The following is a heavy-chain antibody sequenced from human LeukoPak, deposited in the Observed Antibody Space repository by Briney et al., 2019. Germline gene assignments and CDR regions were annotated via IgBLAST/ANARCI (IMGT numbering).Heavy chain of an antibody. CDR1: GFTFSSYS. CDR2: ISSSSSYI. D-gene: IGHD3-22*01. J-gene: IGHJ4*02. CDR3: ARGWAYYYDSSAHFDY. Sequence: GGSLRLSCAASGFTFSSYSMNWVRQAPGKGLEWVSSISSSSSYIYYADSVKGRFTISRDNSKNTLYLQMNNLRAEDTAVYYCARGWAYYYDSSAHFDYWGQGTLVTVSS. V-gene: IGHV3-21*04.